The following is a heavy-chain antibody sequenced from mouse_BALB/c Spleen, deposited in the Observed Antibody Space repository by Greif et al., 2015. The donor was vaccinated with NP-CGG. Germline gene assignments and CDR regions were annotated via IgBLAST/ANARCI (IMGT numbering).Heavy chain of an antibody. Sequence: EVHLVESGGGLVQPGGSRKLSCAASGFTFSSFGMHWVRQAPEKGLEWVAYISSGSSTIYYADTVKGRFTISRDNPKNTLFLQMTSLRSEDTAMYYCARSSYRYGGYFDYWGQGTTLTVSS. D-gene: IGHD2-14*01. CDR3: ARSSYRYGGYFDY. V-gene: IGHV5-17*02. CDR1: GFTFSSFG. J-gene: IGHJ2*01. CDR2: ISSGSSTI.